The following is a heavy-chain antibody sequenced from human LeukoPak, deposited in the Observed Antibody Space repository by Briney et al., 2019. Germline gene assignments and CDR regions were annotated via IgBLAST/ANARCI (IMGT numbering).Heavy chain of an antibody. CDR1: GYTFTSYG. CDR3: ARDRDPVYDILTGYYLFDY. V-gene: IGHV1-18*01. Sequence: WASVKVSCKASGYTFTSYGISWVRQAPGQGLEWMAWISAYNGNTNYAQKLQGRVTMTTDTSTSTAYMELRSLRSDDTAVYYCARDRDPVYDILTGYYLFDYWGQGTLVTVSS. CDR2: ISAYNGNT. J-gene: IGHJ4*02. D-gene: IGHD3-9*01.